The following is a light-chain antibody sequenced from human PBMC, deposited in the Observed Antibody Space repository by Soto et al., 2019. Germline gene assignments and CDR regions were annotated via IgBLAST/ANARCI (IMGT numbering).Light chain of an antibody. J-gene: IGKJ1*01. V-gene: IGKV3-15*01. CDR3: QQYDAWPPGT. CDR2: GAS. CDR1: QSVSSN. Sequence: EIVMTQSPATLSVSPGERATLSCRASQSVSSNLAWYRQNPGQAPRLLIYGASTRATGIPARFSGSGSGTEFTLTISGLQSEDFAVYYCQQYDAWPPGTFGQGTKVDIK.